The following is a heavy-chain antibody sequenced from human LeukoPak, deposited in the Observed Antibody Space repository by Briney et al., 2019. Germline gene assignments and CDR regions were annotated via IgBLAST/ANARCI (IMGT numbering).Heavy chain of an antibody. V-gene: IGHV4-4*07. CDR3: ARCGYYYDSSGYKTPDSWFDP. D-gene: IGHD3-22*01. J-gene: IGHJ5*02. Sequence: SETLSLTCTVSGGSISSYYWSWIRQPAGKGLEWIGRIYTSGSTNYNPSLKSRVTISVDTSKNQFSLKLSSVTAADTAVYYCARCGYYYDSSGYKTPDSWFDPWGQGTLVTVSS. CDR2: IYTSGST. CDR1: GGSISSYY.